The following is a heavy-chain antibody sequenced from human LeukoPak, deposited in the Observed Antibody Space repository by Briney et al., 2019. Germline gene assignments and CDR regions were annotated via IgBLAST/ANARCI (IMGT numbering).Heavy chain of an antibody. Sequence: SETLSLTCTVSGGSISSYYWSWIRQPPGKGLEWIAYISDIGSINYNPSRKSRVTISLDPSKNQVSLKLSSVTAAETAVYYCAGHRPRNTFNFWGQGTLVTVSS. CDR2: ISDIGSI. CDR3: AGHRPRNTFNF. CDR1: GGSISSYY. V-gene: IGHV4-59*08. D-gene: IGHD2/OR15-2a*01. J-gene: IGHJ4*02.